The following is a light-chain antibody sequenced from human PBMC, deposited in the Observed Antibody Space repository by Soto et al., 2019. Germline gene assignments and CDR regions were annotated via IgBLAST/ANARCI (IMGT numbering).Light chain of an antibody. CDR2: AAS. CDR1: QGISSY. CDR3: LQLNSYPLT. J-gene: IGKJ3*01. V-gene: IGKV1-9*01. Sequence: DIPLTQSPSFLSASVGDRVTITCRASQGISSYLAWYQQKPGKAPKLLIYAASTLLTVVPSTFSGSGSGTEFTLTSSSLEPEDFASDYCLQLNSYPLTFGHGTKVYIK.